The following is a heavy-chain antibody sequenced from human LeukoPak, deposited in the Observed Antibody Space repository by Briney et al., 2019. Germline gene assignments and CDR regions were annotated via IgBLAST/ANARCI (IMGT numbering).Heavy chain of an antibody. V-gene: IGHV1-18*01. CDR2: ISGYNGKT. CDR3: ARPTGEHAFDI. Sequence: ASVKVSCKASGYTFTSYGISWVRQAPGRGLDWLGWISGYNGKTTYAEKHQGRVTLTTDTSTSTAYMELRSLRSDDTAVYYCARPTGEHAFDIWGQGTMVTVSS. D-gene: IGHD7-27*01. CDR1: GYTFTSYG. J-gene: IGHJ3*02.